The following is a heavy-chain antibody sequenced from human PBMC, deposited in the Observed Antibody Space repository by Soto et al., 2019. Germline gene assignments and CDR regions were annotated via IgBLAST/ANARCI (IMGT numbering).Heavy chain of an antibody. V-gene: IGHV4-34*01. CDR3: ARGNYDILTGSDVYYYYYYGMDV. D-gene: IGHD3-9*01. CDR2: INHSVST. J-gene: IGHJ6*02. CDR1: GGSFSGYY. Sequence: SETLSLTCAVYGGSFSGYYWSWIRQPPGKGLEWIGEINHSVSTNYNPSLKSRVTISVDTSKNQFSLKLSSVTAADTAVYYCARGNYDILTGSDVYYYYYYGMDVWGQGTTVTVSS.